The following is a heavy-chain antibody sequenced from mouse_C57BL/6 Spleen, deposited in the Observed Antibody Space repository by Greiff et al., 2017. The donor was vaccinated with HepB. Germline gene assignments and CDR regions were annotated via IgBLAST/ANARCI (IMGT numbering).Heavy chain of an antibody. Sequence: EVMLVESGGGLVQPGGSLKLSCAASGFTFSDYYMYWVRQTPEKRLEWVAYISNGGGSTYYPDTVKGRFTISRDNAKNTLYLQMSRLKSEDTAMYYCARGDYYGSSEAMDYWGQGTSVTVSS. CDR3: ARGDYYGSSEAMDY. J-gene: IGHJ4*01. CDR1: GFTFSDYY. V-gene: IGHV5-12*01. CDR2: ISNGGGST. D-gene: IGHD1-1*01.